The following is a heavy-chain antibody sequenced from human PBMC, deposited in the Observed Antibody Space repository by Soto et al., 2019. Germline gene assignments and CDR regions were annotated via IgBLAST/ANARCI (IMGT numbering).Heavy chain of an antibody. Sequence: QVQLVQSGAEVKMPGASVKVSCKAFAYTFTSSHIHWVRRAPGQGLEWMGMINPSGGGTSYTQKFQGRLTMTRDTSTSTVYMEVSSLRSEDTAVYYCARGYCSGGSCSFGLDYWGQGTLVTVSS. CDR1: AYTFTSSH. CDR3: ARGYCSGGSCSFGLDY. CDR2: INPSGGGT. V-gene: IGHV1-46*01. J-gene: IGHJ4*02. D-gene: IGHD2-15*01.